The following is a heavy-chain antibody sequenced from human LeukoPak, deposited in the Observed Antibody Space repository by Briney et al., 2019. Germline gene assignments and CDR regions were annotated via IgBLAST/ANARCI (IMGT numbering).Heavy chain of an antibody. CDR3: ARYAYYDSSGYYDNEGYFDY. CDR2: ISGSGGST. V-gene: IGHV3-23*01. CDR1: GFTFSTYA. Sequence: GGSLRLSCTASGFTFSTYAMSWVRQAPGEGLEWVSGISGSGGSTYYTDSVKGRFTISRDSSKNTLYLQMNSLRAEDTAVYYCARYAYYDSSGYYDNEGYFDYWGQGTLVTVSS. D-gene: IGHD3-22*01. J-gene: IGHJ4*02.